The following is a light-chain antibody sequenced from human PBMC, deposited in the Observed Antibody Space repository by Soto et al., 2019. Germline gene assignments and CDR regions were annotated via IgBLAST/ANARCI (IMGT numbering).Light chain of an antibody. J-gene: IGKJ4*01. CDR3: QQRTTWPLT. CDR2: DAT. V-gene: IGKV3-11*01. Sequence: EIVMTQSPANLSLSPGERATLSCRASQSVTTYLVWYQQKPGQAPRLLIYDATNRATGIPARFTAAGSGTDFTLTISSLEPEDSAVYFCQQRTTWPLTVGGRTKVEIK. CDR1: QSVTTY.